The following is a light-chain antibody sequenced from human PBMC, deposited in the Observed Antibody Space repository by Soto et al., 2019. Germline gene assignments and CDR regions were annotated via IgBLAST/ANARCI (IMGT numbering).Light chain of an antibody. Sequence: EVVLTQSPGTLSLSPGDRATLSCRASQRIGSNYLAWYQQKPGQAPRLVLYGASSRAMGIPDRFSGSGAGTDFTLTISRLEPEDFAVYYCQHYGTSPPLTFGGGTKVEIK. J-gene: IGKJ4*01. V-gene: IGKV3-20*01. CDR3: QHYGTSPPLT. CDR2: GAS. CDR1: QRIGSNY.